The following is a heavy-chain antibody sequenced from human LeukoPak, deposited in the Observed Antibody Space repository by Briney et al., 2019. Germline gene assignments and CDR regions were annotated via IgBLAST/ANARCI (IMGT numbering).Heavy chain of an antibody. Sequence: PGGSLRLSCTASGFTFSGFWMSWVRQAPGKGLEWVANIKQDGSVKHYVDSVKGRFTVSRDNAKNSLYLQMNSLRAEDTAVYYCARDRVAAAGTQRRSGDGMDVWGQGTTVTVSS. J-gene: IGHJ6*02. CDR2: IKQDGSVK. D-gene: IGHD6-13*01. CDR3: ARDRVAAAGTQRRSGDGMDV. CDR1: GFTFSGFW. V-gene: IGHV3-7*01.